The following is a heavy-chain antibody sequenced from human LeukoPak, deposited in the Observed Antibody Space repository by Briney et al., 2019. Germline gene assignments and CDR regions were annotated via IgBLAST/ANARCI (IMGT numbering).Heavy chain of an antibody. CDR2: TNHSGST. CDR1: GGSFSGYY. J-gene: IGHJ4*02. CDR3: ARRVVVVAARPHKYFDY. V-gene: IGHV4-34*01. D-gene: IGHD2-15*01. Sequence: SETLSLTCAVYGGSFSGYYWSWIRQPPGKGLEWIGETNHSGSTNYNPSLKSRVIISVDTSKNQFSLKLSSVTAADTAVYYCARRVVVVAARPHKYFDYRGQGTLVTVSS.